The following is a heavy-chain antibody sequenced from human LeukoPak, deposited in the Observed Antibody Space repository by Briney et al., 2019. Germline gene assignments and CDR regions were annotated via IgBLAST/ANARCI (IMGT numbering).Heavy chain of an antibody. CDR1: GYTFTSYD. Sequence: ASVKVSCKASGYTFTSYDINWVRQATGQGLEWMGWMNPNSGNTGYAQKFQGRVTMTRNTSISTAYMELSSLRSEDTAVYYCAATYCSSTSCYRFAFDIWGQGTMVTVSS. CDR3: AATYCSSTSCYRFAFDI. CDR2: MNPNSGNT. J-gene: IGHJ3*02. D-gene: IGHD2-2*01. V-gene: IGHV1-8*01.